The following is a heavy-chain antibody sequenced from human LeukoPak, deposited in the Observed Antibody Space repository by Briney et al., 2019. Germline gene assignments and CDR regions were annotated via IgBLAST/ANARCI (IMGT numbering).Heavy chain of an antibody. CDR2: VYYSGSP. Sequence: SQTLSLTCAVSGGSISSSSHYWGWIRQPPGKGLEWIASVYYSGSPYFNPSLKSRLTISVDTSRNQFSLILKSVTVADTAVYHCARLSSYSSGWFQGSWGQGTLVSVSS. D-gene: IGHD6-19*01. CDR3: ARLSSYSSGWFQGS. J-gene: IGHJ5*02. V-gene: IGHV4-39*01. CDR1: GGSISSSSHY.